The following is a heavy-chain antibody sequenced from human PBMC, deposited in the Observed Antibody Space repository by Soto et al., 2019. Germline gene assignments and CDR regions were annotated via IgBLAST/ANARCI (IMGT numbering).Heavy chain of an antibody. Sequence: EVQLVESGGGLVQPGGSRDLSFVASGYPLRDLIRNGVRQVPGKGLEWVSYFGTSRKYIYYADSVRGRFTISRDDAKNSLYLQLNSLRDEDTALYYCVRDRDWAFDIWGQGTMVTVSS. J-gene: IGHJ3*02. CDR2: FGTSRKYI. CDR1: GYPLRDLI. CDR3: VRDRDWAFDI. D-gene: IGHD3-9*01. V-gene: IGHV3-48*02.